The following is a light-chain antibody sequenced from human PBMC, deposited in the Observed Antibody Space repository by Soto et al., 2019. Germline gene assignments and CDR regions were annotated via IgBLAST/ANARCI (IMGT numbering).Light chain of an antibody. Sequence: ESVLTHSPGTLSLSQGERATLSCRASQSLSRNYLAWYQHKPGQAPRLLLYGASSRDTGIPDRFSGSGSGTDFTRTISRLEPEDFAVYYCQQYDISPRTFGQGTKVEIK. CDR2: GAS. J-gene: IGKJ1*01. CDR1: QSLSRNY. CDR3: QQYDISPRT. V-gene: IGKV3-20*01.